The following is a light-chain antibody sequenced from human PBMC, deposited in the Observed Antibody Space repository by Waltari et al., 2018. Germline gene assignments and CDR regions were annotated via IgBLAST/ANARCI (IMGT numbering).Light chain of an antibody. CDR1: RSVTNY. Sequence: SCRASRSVTNYVSWYQQKPGQAPRLLIYDASNRATGIPARFSGSGSVTDFTLTISSLEPEDFAVYYCQQRRNWPLTFGGGTKVEIK. CDR3: QQRRNWPLT. CDR2: DAS. V-gene: IGKV3-11*01. J-gene: IGKJ4*01.